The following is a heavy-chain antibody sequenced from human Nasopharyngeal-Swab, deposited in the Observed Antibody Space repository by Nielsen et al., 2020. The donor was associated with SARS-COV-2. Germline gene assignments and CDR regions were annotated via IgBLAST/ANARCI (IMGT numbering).Heavy chain of an antibody. D-gene: IGHD3-16*01. J-gene: IGHJ6*02. Sequence: GESLKISCAASGFTFSSYAMHWVRQAPGKGLEWVAVISYDRINKYYADSVKGRFTISRDNSKNTLYLQMNSLRAEDTAVYYCAGGYGMDVWGQGTTVTVSS. V-gene: IGHV3-30*14. CDR3: AGGYGMDV. CDR2: ISYDRINK. CDR1: GFTFSSYA.